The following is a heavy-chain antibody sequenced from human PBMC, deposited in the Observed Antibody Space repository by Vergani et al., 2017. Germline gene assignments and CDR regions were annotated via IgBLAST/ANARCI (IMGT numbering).Heavy chain of an antibody. V-gene: IGHV1-8*01. J-gene: IGHJ6*03. D-gene: IGHD3-3*01. Sequence: QVQLVQSGAEVKKPGASVKVSCKASGYTFTSYDINWVRQATGQGLEWMGWMNPNSGNTGYAQKFQGRVTMTRNTSISTAYMELSSLRSEDTAVYYCASRNFWSGYYRPHYYYYYMDVWGKGTTVTVSS. CDR1: GYTFTSYD. CDR3: ASRNFWSGYYRPHYYYYYMDV. CDR2: MNPNSGNT.